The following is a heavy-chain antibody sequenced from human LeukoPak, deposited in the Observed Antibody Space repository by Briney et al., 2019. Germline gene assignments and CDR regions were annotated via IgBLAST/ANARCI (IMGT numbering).Heavy chain of an antibody. CDR3: ARDSRYSYGYRTMAVVFDY. V-gene: IGHV1-69*13. CDR1: GYTFTSYY. D-gene: IGHD5-18*01. CDR2: IIPIFGTA. J-gene: IGHJ4*02. Sequence: EASVKVSCKASGYTFTSYYMHWVRQAPGQGLEWMGGIIPIFGTANYAQKFQGRVTITADESTSTAYMELSSLRSEDTAVYYCARDSRYSYGYRTMAVVFDYWGQGTLVTVSS.